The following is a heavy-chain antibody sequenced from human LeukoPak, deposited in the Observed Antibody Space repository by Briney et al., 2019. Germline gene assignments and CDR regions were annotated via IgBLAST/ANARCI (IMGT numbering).Heavy chain of an antibody. J-gene: IGHJ4*02. V-gene: IGHV3-23*01. CDR1: GFTFSSYA. D-gene: IGHD3-22*01. CDR2: ISGSGGST. Sequence: PGGSLRLSCAASGFTFSSYAMSWVRQAPGKGLEWVSAISGSGGSTYYADSVKGRFTISRDNSKNTLYLQMNSLRAEDTAVYYCAKHYQHSSGYYSQFDYFDYWGQGTLVTVSS. CDR3: AKHYQHSSGYYSQFDYFDY.